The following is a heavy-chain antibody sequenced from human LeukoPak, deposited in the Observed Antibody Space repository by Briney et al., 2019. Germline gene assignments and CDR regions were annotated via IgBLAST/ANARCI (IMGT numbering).Heavy chain of an antibody. CDR2: ISYDGSNN. D-gene: IGHD1-26*01. CDR1: GFTFSSYG. J-gene: IGHJ6*03. V-gene: IGHV3-30*03. Sequence: PGGSLRLSCVGSGFTFSSYGVHWVRQAPGKGLEWVAVISYDGSNNYYTDSVKGRFTISRDNSKNTLFLQMNSLRPEDSAVYYCARHPGDVTGIVNHYYMDVWGKGTTVTVSS. CDR3: ARHPGDVTGIVNHYYMDV.